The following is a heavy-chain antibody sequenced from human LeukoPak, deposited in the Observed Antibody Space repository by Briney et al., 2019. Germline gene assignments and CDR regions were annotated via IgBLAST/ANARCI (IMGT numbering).Heavy chain of an antibody. J-gene: IGHJ4*02. Sequence: GESLKISCKGSGYSFTSYWIGWVRQMPGKGLEWMGIIYPGDSDTRYSPSFQGQVTMSADKSISTAYLQWGSLKASDTAMYYCAGATAPLVSEFDYWGQGTLVTVSS. CDR1: GYSFTSYW. V-gene: IGHV5-51*01. D-gene: IGHD2-21*02. CDR2: IYPGDSDT. CDR3: AGATAPLVSEFDY.